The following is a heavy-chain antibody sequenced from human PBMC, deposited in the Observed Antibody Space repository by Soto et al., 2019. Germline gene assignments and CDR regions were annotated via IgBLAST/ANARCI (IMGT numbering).Heavy chain of an antibody. Sequence: QVQLQESGPGLVKPSGTLSLTCAVSGGSISSSNWWSWVRQTPGTGLEWIGEIYHSGSTNYNPSLKCRVTISVDTSTNQFSLKLSSVAAPDTAVYYCARPITIFGLVPRGWFDPWGQGTLVTVSS. J-gene: IGHJ5*02. CDR3: ARPITIFGLVPRGWFDP. V-gene: IGHV4-4*02. CDR1: GGSISSSNW. CDR2: IYHSGST. D-gene: IGHD3-3*01.